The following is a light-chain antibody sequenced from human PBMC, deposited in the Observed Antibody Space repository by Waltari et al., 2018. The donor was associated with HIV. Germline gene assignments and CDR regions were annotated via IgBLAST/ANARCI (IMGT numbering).Light chain of an antibody. CDR3: QQYGASRWT. Sequence: LVLTQSPGTLSLSPGERAPLSCRASQNISGNYLVWYQQKLGQAPRLLMFGSFNRPTGIPDRFSASGSGTDFTLTISRLEPDDFAVYYCQQYGASRWTFGQGTQVEIK. J-gene: IGKJ1*01. CDR1: QNISGNY. CDR2: GSF. V-gene: IGKV3-20*01.